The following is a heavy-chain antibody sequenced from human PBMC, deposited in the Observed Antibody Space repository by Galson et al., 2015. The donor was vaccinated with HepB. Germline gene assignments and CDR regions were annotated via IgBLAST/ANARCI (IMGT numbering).Heavy chain of an antibody. CDR2: IYYSGST. CDR3: ARDGSGIAVAGGYYYYYGMDV. CDR1: GGSISSYY. D-gene: IGHD6-19*01. Sequence: SETLSLTCTVSGGSISSYYWSWIRQPPGKGLEWIGYIYYSGSTNYNPSLKSRVTISVDTSKNQFSLKLSSVTAADTAVYYCARDGSGIAVAGGYYYYYGMDVWGQGTTVTVSS. V-gene: IGHV4-59*01. J-gene: IGHJ6*02.